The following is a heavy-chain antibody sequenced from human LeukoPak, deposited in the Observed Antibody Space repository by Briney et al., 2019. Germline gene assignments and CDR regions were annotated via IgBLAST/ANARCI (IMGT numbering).Heavy chain of an antibody. V-gene: IGHV3-15*07. D-gene: IGHD3-3*01. CDR3: TAPLYYDFWSASPGGDWFDP. CDR1: GFTFNRCW. Sequence: GGSLRLSCVVSGFTFNRCWMNWVRQAPGKGLEWVGRIKSKTDGGTTDYAAPVKGRFTISRDDSKNTLYLQMNSLKTEDTAVYYCTAPLYYDFWSASPGGDWFDPWGQGTLVTVSS. J-gene: IGHJ5*02. CDR2: IKSKTDGGTT.